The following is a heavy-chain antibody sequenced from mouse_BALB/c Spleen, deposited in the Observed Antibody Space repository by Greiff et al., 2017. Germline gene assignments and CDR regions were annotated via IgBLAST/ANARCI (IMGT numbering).Heavy chain of an antibody. D-gene: IGHD2-3*01. CDR2: IDPYNGGT. CDR1: GYSFTGYN. J-gene: IGHJ3*01. V-gene: IGHV1S135*01. CDR3: ARGDDGCYFAY. Sequence: EVQLQQSGPELGKPGASVKISCKASGYSFTGYNMYWVKQSHRKSLEWIGYIDPYNGGTSYNQKFKGKATLTVDKSSSTAYMHLNSLTSEDSAIYYGARGDDGCYFAYGGQGTLVTVSA.